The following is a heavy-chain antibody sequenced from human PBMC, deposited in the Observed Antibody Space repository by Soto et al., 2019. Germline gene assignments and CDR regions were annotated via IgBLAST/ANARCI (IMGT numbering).Heavy chain of an antibody. CDR1: GGSIISNNHY. V-gene: IGHV4-39*01. CDR3: ARRSTISRGFDY. J-gene: IGHJ4*02. CDR2: IYYSGTT. Sequence: QLQLRESGPGLVKPSETLSLTCTVSGGSIISNNHYWGWIRQPPGKGLEGIGNIYYSGTTYYNPSLKSRATMSVDTSKGQFSLKLSSMTVADTAVYFCARRSTISRGFDYWGQGTLVTVSS. D-gene: IGHD3-9*01.